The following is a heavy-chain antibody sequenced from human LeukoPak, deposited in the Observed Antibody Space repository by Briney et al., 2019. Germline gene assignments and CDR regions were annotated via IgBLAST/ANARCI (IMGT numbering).Heavy chain of an antibody. CDR1: GFTFSSYG. Sequence: GGSLRLSCAASGFTFSSYGMHWVRQAPGKGLEWVAVISYDGSNKYYADSVKGRFTISRDNSKNTLYLQMNSLRAEDTAVYYCAKDSTTNGFDYWGQGTLVTVSS. CDR3: AKDSTTNGFDY. V-gene: IGHV3-30*18. D-gene: IGHD4-11*01. CDR2: ISYDGSNK. J-gene: IGHJ4*02.